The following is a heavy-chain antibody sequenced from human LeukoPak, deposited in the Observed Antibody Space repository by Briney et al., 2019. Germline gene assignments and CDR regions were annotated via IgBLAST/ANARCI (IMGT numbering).Heavy chain of an antibody. CDR2: ISAYNGNT. J-gene: IGHJ4*02. Sequence: GSVKVSCKASGYTFTSYDINWVRQATGQGLERMGWISAYNGNTNYAQKLQGRVTMTTDTSTSTAYMELRSLRSDDTAVYYCARESGYSYGYGYWGQGTLVTVSS. D-gene: IGHD5-18*01. CDR1: GYTFTSYD. V-gene: IGHV1-18*01. CDR3: ARESGYSYGYGY.